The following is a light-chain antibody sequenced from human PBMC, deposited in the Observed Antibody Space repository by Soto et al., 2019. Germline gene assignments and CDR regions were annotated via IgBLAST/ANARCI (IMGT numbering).Light chain of an antibody. CDR2: GAS. V-gene: IGKV3-20*01. CDR3: HQYDSWT. Sequence: EILFTQSPGTLSLSPGERATLSCRASQSFNSIYLAWYQQKPGQATRLLIYGASSRATGIPDRFSGSGSGTDFTLTISRLEPEDFAVYYCHQYDSWTFGQGTKVDIK. CDR1: QSFNSIY. J-gene: IGKJ1*01.